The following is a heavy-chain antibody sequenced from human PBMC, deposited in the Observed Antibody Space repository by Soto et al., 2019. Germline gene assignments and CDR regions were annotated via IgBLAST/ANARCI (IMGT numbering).Heavy chain of an antibody. D-gene: IGHD3-16*01. CDR1: GGSIRSGSHY. CDR2: IYYSLST. J-gene: IGHJ4*02. V-gene: IGHV4-31*03. CDR3: AREGEDGIDY. Sequence: KSSETLSLTCTVSGGSIRSGSHYWSWIRQHPGKGLEWIGYIYYSLSTYYNPSLKSRITISISTSNNQFSLKLTSVAATATAVSYCAREGEDGIDYWGQRTLVTVSS.